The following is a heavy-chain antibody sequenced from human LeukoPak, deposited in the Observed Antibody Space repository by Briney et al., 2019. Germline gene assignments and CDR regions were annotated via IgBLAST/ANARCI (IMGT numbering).Heavy chain of an antibody. CDR1: GYTFTSYG. Sequence: ASVKVSCKASGYTFTSYGISWVRRAPGQGLEWMGWISAYNGNTNYAQKLQGRVTMTTDTSTSTAYMELRSLRSDDTAVYYCARDLDSSEGVSFDYWGQGTLVTVSS. CDR3: ARDLDSSEGVSFDY. D-gene: IGHD6-6*01. CDR2: ISAYNGNT. J-gene: IGHJ4*02. V-gene: IGHV1-18*01.